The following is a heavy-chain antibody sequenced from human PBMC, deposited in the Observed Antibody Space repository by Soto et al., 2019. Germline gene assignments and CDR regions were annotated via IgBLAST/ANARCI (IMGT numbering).Heavy chain of an antibody. CDR1: GGSFSGYY. CDR3: ARDLTAARPSRGTYYYYGMDV. V-gene: IGHV4-34*01. J-gene: IGHJ6*02. Sequence: SETLSLTCAVYGGSFSGYYWSWIRQPPGKGLEWIGEINHSGSTNYNPSLKSRVTISVDTSKNQFSLQLNSVTPEDTAVYYCARDLTAARPSRGTYYYYGMDVWGQGTTVTVSS. CDR2: INHSGST. D-gene: IGHD6-6*01.